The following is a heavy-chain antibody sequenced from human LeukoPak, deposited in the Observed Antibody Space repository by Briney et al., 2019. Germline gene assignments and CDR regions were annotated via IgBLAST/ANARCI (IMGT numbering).Heavy chain of an antibody. CDR1: GYTFTNYA. D-gene: IGHD3-10*01. V-gene: IGHV1-18*01. CDR2: ISAYNGNT. CDR3: ARGGSRSRRGDDAFDI. J-gene: IGHJ3*02. Sequence: VSVTVSCKASGYTFTNYAMNWVRQAPGQGLEWMGWISAYNGNTELAQKFQGRVTLATDASTSTAYVELRSLTSDDTAVYFCARGGSRSRRGDDAFDIWGQGTMVTVSS.